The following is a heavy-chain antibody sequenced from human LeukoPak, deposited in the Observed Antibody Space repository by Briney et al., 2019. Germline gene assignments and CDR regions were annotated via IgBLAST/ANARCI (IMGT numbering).Heavy chain of an antibody. CDR2: INHSGST. CDR1: GFTFSSYA. V-gene: IGHV4-34*01. CDR3: ARGRYYGSEKFDY. D-gene: IGHD3-10*01. Sequence: GSLRLSCAASGFTFSSYAMSWIRQPPGKGLEWIGEINHSGSTNYNPSLKSRVTISVDTSKNQFSLKLSSVTAADTAVYYCARGRYYGSEKFDYWGQGTLVTASS. J-gene: IGHJ4*02.